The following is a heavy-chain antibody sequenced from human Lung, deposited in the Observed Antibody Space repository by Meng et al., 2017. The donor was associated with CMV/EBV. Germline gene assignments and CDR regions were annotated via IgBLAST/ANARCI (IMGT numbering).Heavy chain of an antibody. J-gene: IGHJ4*02. CDR3: AKVGSSRRLERD. Sequence: GAXXKISCAASGINFKTYWRTWVRQAPGKGLEWVGNIKEDGTEKYYVGSVKGRFTISRDNVKNAVYLQMNRLRADDTAVYYWAKVGSSRRLERDWGQGTLVTVSS. V-gene: IGHV3-7*01. D-gene: IGHD1-1*01. CDR1: GINFKTYW. CDR2: IKEDGTEK.